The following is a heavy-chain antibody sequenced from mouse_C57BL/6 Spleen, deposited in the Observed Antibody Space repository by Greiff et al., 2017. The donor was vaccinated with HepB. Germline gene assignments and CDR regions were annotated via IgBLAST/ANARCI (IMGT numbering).Heavy chain of an antibody. Sequence: QVQLKESGPGLVQPSQSLSITCTVSGFSLTSYGVHWVRQPPGKGLEWLGVIWSGGSTDYNAAFISRLSISKDNSKSQVFFKMNSLQADDTAIYYCAKNSDYGSSFYAMDYWGQGTSVTVSS. CDR2: IWSGGST. CDR3: AKNSDYGSSFYAMDY. D-gene: IGHD1-1*01. CDR1: GFSLTSYG. J-gene: IGHJ4*01. V-gene: IGHV2-4*01.